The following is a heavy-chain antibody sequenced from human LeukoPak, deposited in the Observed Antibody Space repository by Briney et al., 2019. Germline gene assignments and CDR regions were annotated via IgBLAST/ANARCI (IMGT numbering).Heavy chain of an antibody. V-gene: IGHV4-30-4*08. D-gene: IGHD2-2*01. J-gene: IGHJ3*02. CDR1: GGSISSGDYY. Sequence: SETLSLTCTVSGGSISSGDYYWSWIRQPPGKGLEWIGYIYYSGSTYYNPSLKSRVTISVDTSKNQFSLKLSSVTAADTAVYYCAREGRYCSSTSCYEVNAFDIWGQGTMVTVSS. CDR3: AREGRYCSSTSCYEVNAFDI. CDR2: IYYSGST.